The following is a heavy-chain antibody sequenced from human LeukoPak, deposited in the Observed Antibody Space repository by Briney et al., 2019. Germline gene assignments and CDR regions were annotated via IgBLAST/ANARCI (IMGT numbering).Heavy chain of an antibody. CDR2: INPNSGGT. CDR3: AREVVGATVDY. J-gene: IGHJ4*02. D-gene: IGHD1-26*01. CDR1: GYTFTGYH. Sequence: ASVKVSCKASGYTFTGYHMHWVRQAPGQGLEWMGWINPNSGGTNYAQKLQGRVTMTTDTSTSTAYMELRSLRSDDTAVYYCAREVVGATVDYWGQGTLVTVSS. V-gene: IGHV1-2*02.